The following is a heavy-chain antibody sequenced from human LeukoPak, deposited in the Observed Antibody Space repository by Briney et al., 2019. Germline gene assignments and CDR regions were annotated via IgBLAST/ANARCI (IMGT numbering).Heavy chain of an antibody. J-gene: IGHJ4*02. CDR2: ISHDVKTT. CDR3: VKEAYYGWGSSPTFYFDY. CDR1: GFSFRDSV. D-gene: IGHD3-10*01. Sequence: PGKSLRLSCVASGFSFRDSVIHWVRQAPGKGLEWVAVISHDVKTTYYADSAKGRFTISRDNSRNTVFLQMNRLRPEDTAVYYCVKEAYYGWGSSPTFYFDYWGQGTRVTVSS. V-gene: IGHV3-30*04.